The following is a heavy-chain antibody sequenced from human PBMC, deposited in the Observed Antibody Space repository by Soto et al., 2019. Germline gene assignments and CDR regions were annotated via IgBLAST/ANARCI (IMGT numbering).Heavy chain of an antibody. CDR2: INPSGSP. CDR1: GGSFSGYY. CDR3: ARSREQWLVDAFDI. J-gene: IGHJ3*02. Sequence: SETLSLTCAVYGGSFSGYYWSWIRQPPGKGLEWVGEINPSGSPNHNPSLKSRVTISVDTSKNQFSLKLSSVTAADTAVYYCARSREQWLVDAFDIWGQGTMVTVS. D-gene: IGHD6-19*01. V-gene: IGHV4-34*01.